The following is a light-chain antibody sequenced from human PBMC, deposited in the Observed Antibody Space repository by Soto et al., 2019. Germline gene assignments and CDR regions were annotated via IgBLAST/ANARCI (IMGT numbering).Light chain of an antibody. V-gene: IGKV3-11*01. CDR2: DVS. Sequence: EIVLTQSPATLSLSPGERATLSCRASQSVNSFLAWYQQKPGQAPRLLIYDVSNRATGIPARFSGSGSGTDFTLTISSLEPEDFAVYYCQQRNNWPRITFGQGTRLEIK. CDR3: QQRNNWPRIT. J-gene: IGKJ5*01. CDR1: QSVNSF.